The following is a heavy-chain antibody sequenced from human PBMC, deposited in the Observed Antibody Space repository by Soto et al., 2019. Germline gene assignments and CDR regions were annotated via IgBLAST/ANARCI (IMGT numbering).Heavy chain of an antibody. V-gene: IGHV5-10-1*01. D-gene: IGHD5-18*01. Sequence: GESLKISCKGSGYSFTSYWISWVRQMPGKGLEWMGRIDPSDSYTNYSPSFQGHVTISADKSISTAYLQWSSLKASDTAMYYCARLSGYSYGANHYYSYGMDVPGKTTSVTGSS. CDR3: ARLSGYSYGANHYYSYGMDV. CDR1: GYSFTSYW. CDR2: IDPSDSYT. J-gene: IGHJ6*04.